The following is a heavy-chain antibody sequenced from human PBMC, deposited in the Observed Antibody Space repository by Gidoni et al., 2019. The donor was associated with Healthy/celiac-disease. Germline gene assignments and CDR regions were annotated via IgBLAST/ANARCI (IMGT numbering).Heavy chain of an antibody. D-gene: IGHD6-13*01. V-gene: IGHV3-33*01. J-gene: IGHJ6*02. Sequence: SSYGMHWVRQAPGKGLEWVAVIWYDGSNKYYADSVKGRFTISRDNSKNTLYLQMNSLRAEDTAVYYCEIAAAGKILCGQTYYYYYGMDVWGQGTTVTVSS. CDR1: SSYG. CDR3: EIAAAGKILCGQTYYYYYGMDV. CDR2: IWYDGSNK.